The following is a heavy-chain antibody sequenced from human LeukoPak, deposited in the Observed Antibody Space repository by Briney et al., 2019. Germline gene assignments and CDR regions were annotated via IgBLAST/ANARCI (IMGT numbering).Heavy chain of an antibody. Sequence: SETLSLTCTVSGGSISSSNYYWGWIRQPPGKGLEWIGSIYQSGNTYYNPSLKSRVTIFVDTAKNQFSLRLNSVTAADTAVYYCARQIGAPGFDYWDQGTLVTVSS. CDR3: ARQIGAPGFDY. CDR2: IYQSGNT. V-gene: IGHV4-39*01. CDR1: GGSISSSNYY. J-gene: IGHJ4*02. D-gene: IGHD3-10*01.